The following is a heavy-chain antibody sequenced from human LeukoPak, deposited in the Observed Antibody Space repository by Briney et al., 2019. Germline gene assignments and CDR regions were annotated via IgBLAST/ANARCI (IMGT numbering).Heavy chain of an antibody. CDR2: IYYSGKT. CDR1: GGSISSSSYY. D-gene: IGHD3-3*01. J-gene: IGHJ4*02. Sequence: SETLSLTCTVSGGSISSSSYYWGWIRQPPGKGLEWIGSIYYSGKTYYNPSLKSRVTISVDTSKNQFSLKLSSVTAADTAVYYCARRESFDFWSGYYGYWGQGTLVTVSS. V-gene: IGHV4-39*01. CDR3: ARRESFDFWSGYYGY.